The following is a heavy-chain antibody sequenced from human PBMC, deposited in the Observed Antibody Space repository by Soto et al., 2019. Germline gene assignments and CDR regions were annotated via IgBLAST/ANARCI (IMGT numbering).Heavy chain of an antibody. V-gene: IGHV1-2*04. J-gene: IGHJ3*02. CDR3: ARDRSARGVIPLDAFDI. D-gene: IGHD3-10*01. CDR2: INPNSGGT. Sequence: QVQLVQSGAEVKKPGASVKVSCKASGYTFTGYYMHWVRQAPGQGLEWMGWINPNSGGTNYAQKFQGWVTMTRVTSISTAYMELSRLRSDDTAVYYCARDRSARGVIPLDAFDIWGQGTMVTVSS. CDR1: GYTFTGYY.